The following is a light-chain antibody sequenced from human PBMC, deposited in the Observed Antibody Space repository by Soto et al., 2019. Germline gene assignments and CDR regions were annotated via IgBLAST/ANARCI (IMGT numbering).Light chain of an antibody. V-gene: IGKV3-20*01. J-gene: IGKJ1*01. CDR3: QQYTNWPKT. Sequence: EIVLTQSPGTLSLSPGERATLSCSASQSVSSSYLAWYQQKPGQAPRLLIYGASSRATGIPDRFSGSGSGTDFTLTISRLEPEDFAVYYCQQYTNWPKTFGQGTKVDI. CDR2: GAS. CDR1: QSVSSSY.